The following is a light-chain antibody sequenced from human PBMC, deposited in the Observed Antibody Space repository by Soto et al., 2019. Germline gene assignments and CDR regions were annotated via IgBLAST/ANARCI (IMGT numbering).Light chain of an antibody. J-gene: IGLJ2*01. CDR1: SSDVGGYNY. V-gene: IGLV2-14*03. Sequence: QSARTQPASVSGSPGQSITISCTGTSSDVGGYNYVSWYQQHPGKAPKLMIYDVSNRPSGVSNRFSGSKSGNTASLTISGLQAEDEADYYCSSYTSSNVVFGGGTQLTVL. CDR3: SSYTSSNVV. CDR2: DVS.